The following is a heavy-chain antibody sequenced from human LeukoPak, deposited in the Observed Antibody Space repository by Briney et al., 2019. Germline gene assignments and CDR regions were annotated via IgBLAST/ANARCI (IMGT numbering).Heavy chain of an antibody. Sequence: GASVKVSCKASGYTFTSYYMHWVRQAPGQGLEWMGIINPSGGSTSYAQKFQGRVTMTRDMSTSTVYMELSSLRSEDTAVYYCARERVPGAQMATGNFDYWGQGTLVTVSS. CDR1: GYTFTSYY. CDR3: ARERVPGAQMATGNFDY. D-gene: IGHD5-24*01. V-gene: IGHV1-46*01. J-gene: IGHJ4*02. CDR2: INPSGGST.